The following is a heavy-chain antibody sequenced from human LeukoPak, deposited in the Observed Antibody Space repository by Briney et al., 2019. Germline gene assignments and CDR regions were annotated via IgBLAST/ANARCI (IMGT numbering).Heavy chain of an antibody. D-gene: IGHD6-19*01. V-gene: IGHV4-34*01. J-gene: IGHJ4*02. Sequence: SETLSLTCAVYGGSLSGYYWSLIPQPPGKGLEWIGEINHSGSTNYNPSLKSRVTISVDTSKNQFSLKLSPVTAADTAAYYCARGSWIPVVAGTKEGFDYWGQGTLVTVSS. CDR3: ARGSWIPVVAGTKEGFDY. CDR2: INHSGST. CDR1: GGSLSGYY.